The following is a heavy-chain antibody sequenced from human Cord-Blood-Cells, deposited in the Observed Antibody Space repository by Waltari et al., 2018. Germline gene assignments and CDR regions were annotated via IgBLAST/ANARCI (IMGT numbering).Heavy chain of an antibody. CDR3: ASRTGEAGDWYFDL. Sequence: QVQLVQSGAEVKKPGSSVKVSCKASGGTFSSYAISWVRQAPGQGLEWMGGIIPNVGTANYAQKFQGRVTITADESTSTAYMELSSLRSEDTAVYYCASRTGEAGDWYFDLWGRGTLVTVSS. D-gene: IGHD7-27*01. CDR2: IIPNVGTA. J-gene: IGHJ2*01. V-gene: IGHV1-69*12. CDR1: GGTFSSYA.